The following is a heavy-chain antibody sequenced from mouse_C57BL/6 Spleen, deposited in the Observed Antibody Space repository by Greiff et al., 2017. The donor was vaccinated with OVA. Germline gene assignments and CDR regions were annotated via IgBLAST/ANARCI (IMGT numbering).Heavy chain of an antibody. CDR2: INPSNGGT. V-gene: IGHV1-42*01. J-gene: IGHJ4*01. CDR1: GYSFTGYY. CDR3: ARAYYSNYGFHYYAMDY. Sequence: VQLQQSGPELVKPGASVKISCKASGYSFTGYYMNWVKQSPEKSLEWIGEINPSNGGTTYNQKFKAKATLTVDKSSSTAYMQLKSLTSDGSAFYYCARAYYSNYGFHYYAMDYWGQGTSVTVSS. D-gene: IGHD2-5*01.